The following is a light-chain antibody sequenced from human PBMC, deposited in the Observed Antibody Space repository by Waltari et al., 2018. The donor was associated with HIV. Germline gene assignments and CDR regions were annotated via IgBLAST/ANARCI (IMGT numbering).Light chain of an antibody. V-gene: IGKV4-1*01. Sequence: DIVMTQSPDSLALSLGEGATINCKSSQTIFYSSKNKNYLAWYQQRPGQTPKLLIYWASTRDSGVPDRFSGSVSGTDFTLTISNLQSEDVAIYFCQQYYSNPPTFGQGPKVEVK. CDR2: WAS. CDR3: QQYYSNPPT. J-gene: IGKJ1*01. CDR1: QTIFYSSKNKNY.